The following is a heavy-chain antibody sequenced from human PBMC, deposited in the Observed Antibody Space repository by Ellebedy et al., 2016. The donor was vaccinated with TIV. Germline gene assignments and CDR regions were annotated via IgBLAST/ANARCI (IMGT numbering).Heavy chain of an antibody. V-gene: IGHV3-7*01. Sequence: GESLKISCVASGVSFRNYWMGWVRQAPGKGLEWVANIYQDGSEKYYVDSVEGRFTISRDNAKNSLYLEMKSLRAEDTAVYYCARRGSYGDYAVQVNNWFDSWGQGTPVTVSP. J-gene: IGHJ5*01. D-gene: IGHD4-17*01. CDR3: ARRGSYGDYAVQVNNWFDS. CDR2: IYQDGSEK. CDR1: GVSFRNYW.